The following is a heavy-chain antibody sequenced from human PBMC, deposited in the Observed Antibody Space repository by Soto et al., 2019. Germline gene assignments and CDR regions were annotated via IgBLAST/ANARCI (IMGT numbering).Heavy chain of an antibody. V-gene: IGHV1-18*01. CDR1: GYTFTSSC. Sequence: QVELVQSGAEVRKPGASVKVSCRASGYTFTSSCISWVRQAPGQGLEWMGWISGHNGTTNYAQKFHDRVTMTTDTSTRTAVMELRNLISDDTAVYDCPRVRPYYDNREVGWFEPWGQATLVTVSS. CDR3: PRVRPYYDNREVGWFEP. CDR2: ISGHNGTT. J-gene: IGHJ5*02. D-gene: IGHD3-16*01.